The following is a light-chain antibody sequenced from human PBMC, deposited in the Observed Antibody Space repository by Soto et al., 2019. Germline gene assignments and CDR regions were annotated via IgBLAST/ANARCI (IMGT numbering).Light chain of an antibody. V-gene: IGKV1-27*01. CDR2: AAS. CDR3: QQLESVPST. Sequence: DIQTNQSPSSLSASDRDRVTITCRASQGISNYLAWYQQKPGKVPKLLIYAASALQSGVPSRFSGSGSGTDFTLTICSLQPEDFATYYCQQLESVPSTLCGGTKVDI. J-gene: IGKJ4*01. CDR1: QGISNY.